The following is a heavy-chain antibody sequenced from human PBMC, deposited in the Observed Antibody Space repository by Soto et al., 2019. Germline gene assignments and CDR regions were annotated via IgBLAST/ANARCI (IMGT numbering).Heavy chain of an antibody. J-gene: IGHJ4*02. CDR3: ARDSRNWYIDY. D-gene: IGHD6-13*01. V-gene: IGHV1-46*01. Sequence: GCVKGSCKASGDTLTHYHMAWVGQAPGQGLEWMGIIKPNSDTTTYAQKFQDRVTMTRDTSTNTVYMELTSLKSEDTAVYYCARDSRNWYIDYWGQGTLVTVSS. CDR2: IKPNSDTT. CDR1: GDTLTHYH.